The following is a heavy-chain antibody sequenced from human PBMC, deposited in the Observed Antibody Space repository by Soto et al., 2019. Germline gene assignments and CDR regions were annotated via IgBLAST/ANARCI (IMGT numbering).Heavy chain of an antibody. D-gene: IGHD4-4*01. Sequence: ETLSLTCAVYGGSFSGYYWSWIRQSPGKGLEWIGEINHRGSTNYNPSLKSRVTISVDTSKNQFSLKVRSVTAADTAMYYCAREDAVTNVETFDSWGLGTRVTVSS. CDR2: INHRGST. J-gene: IGHJ4*02. CDR1: GGSFSGYY. V-gene: IGHV4-34*01. CDR3: AREDAVTNVETFDS.